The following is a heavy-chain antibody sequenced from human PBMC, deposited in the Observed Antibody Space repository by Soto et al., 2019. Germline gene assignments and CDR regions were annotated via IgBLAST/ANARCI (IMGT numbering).Heavy chain of an antibody. V-gene: IGHV3-30*18. J-gene: IGHJ6*02. CDR3: AKDLRDYDFWNALLYYGMDV. D-gene: IGHD3-3*01. Sequence: PGGSLRLSCAASGFTFSSYGMHWVRQAPGKGLEWVAVISYDGSNKYYADSVKGRFTISRDNSKNTLYLQMNSLRAEDTAVYYCAKDLRDYDFWNALLYYGMDVWGQGTTVTVS. CDR2: ISYDGSNK. CDR1: GFTFSSYG.